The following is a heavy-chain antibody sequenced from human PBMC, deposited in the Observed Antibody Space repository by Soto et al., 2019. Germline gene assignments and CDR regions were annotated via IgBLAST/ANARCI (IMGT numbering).Heavy chain of an antibody. CDR2: GST. J-gene: IGHJ4*02. V-gene: IGHV4-59*11. CDR3: ARVSTSASGSYYTLDY. D-gene: IGHD3-10*01. Sequence: KTSETLSLTCTVSGDSISSHYWSWIRQPPGKGLEWIGFGSTKYNPSLKSRIRISVDTSKNQFSLNLTSATAADTAVYYCARVSTSASGSYYTLDYWGQGTLVTV. CDR1: GDSISSHY.